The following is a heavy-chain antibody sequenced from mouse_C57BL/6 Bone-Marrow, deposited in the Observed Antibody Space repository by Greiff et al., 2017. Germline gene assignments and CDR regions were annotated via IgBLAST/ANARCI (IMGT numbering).Heavy chain of an antibody. CDR2: IYPGDGDT. Sequence: QVQLQQSGAELVKPGASVKISCKASGYAFSSYWMNWVKQRPGKGLEWIGQIYPGDGDTNYNGKFKGKATLTADKSSSTAYMQLSSLTSEDSAVYFCARSIYYYGSRHPVYFDYWGQGTTLTVSS. V-gene: IGHV1-80*01. CDR3: ARSIYYYGSRHPVYFDY. D-gene: IGHD1-1*01. J-gene: IGHJ2*01. CDR1: GYAFSSYW.